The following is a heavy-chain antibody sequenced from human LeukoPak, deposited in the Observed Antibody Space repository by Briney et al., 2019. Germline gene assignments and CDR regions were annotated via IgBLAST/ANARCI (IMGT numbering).Heavy chain of an antibody. CDR3: ARGATVTTLDY. J-gene: IGHJ4*02. CDR1: GFTFSSYG. D-gene: IGHD4-17*01. Sequence: GGSLRLSCAASGFTFSSYGMHWVRQAPGKGLEWVANIHQHGSKENYLDSVKGRFTISRDNAKNSLYLQMNSLRAEDTAVYYCARGATVTTLDYWGQGTLVTVSS. V-gene: IGHV3-7*04. CDR2: IHQHGSKE.